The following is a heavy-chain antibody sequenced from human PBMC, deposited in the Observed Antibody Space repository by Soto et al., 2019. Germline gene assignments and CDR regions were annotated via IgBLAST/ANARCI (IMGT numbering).Heavy chain of an antibody. D-gene: IGHD2-15*01. J-gene: IGHJ4*02. V-gene: IGHV3-20*01. CDR1: GFTFDDYG. Sequence: EVQLVESGGGVVRHGGSLRLCCAASGFTFDDYGMSWVRQAPGKGLEWVSGINWNGGSTGYADSVKGRFTISRDNAKNSLYLQMNSLRAEDTALYHCARIKRYCSGGSCYFDYWSQGTLVTVSS. CDR3: ARIKRYCSGGSCYFDY. CDR2: INWNGGST.